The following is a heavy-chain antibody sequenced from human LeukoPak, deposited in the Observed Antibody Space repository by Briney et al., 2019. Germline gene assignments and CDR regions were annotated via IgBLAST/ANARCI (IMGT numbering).Heavy chain of an antibody. V-gene: IGHV4-59*12. J-gene: IGHJ4*02. CDR2: IYYSGST. Sequence: SETLSLTCTVSGGSISSYYWSWIRQPPGKGLEWIGYIYYSGSTNYNPSLKSRVTISVNTSKNQFSLKLSSVTAADTAVYYCAREGTYGSGRYWGQGTLVTVSS. D-gene: IGHD3-10*01. CDR1: GGSISSYY. CDR3: AREGTYGSGRY.